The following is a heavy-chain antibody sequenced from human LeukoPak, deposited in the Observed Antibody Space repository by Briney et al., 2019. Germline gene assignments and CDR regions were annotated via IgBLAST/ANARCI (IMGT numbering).Heavy chain of an antibody. CDR3: ARGGPGTGMDY. J-gene: IGHJ4*02. V-gene: IGHV3-74*01. D-gene: IGHD1-1*01. CDR1: GFTSSSCW. Sequence: GGSLRLSCAASGFTSSSCWMHWVRQAPGKGLVWVSRINNDGSTTTYADSVKGRFTISRDNAKNTLYLQMNSLRAEDTAVYYCARGGPGTGMDYWGQGALVTVSS. CDR2: INNDGSTT.